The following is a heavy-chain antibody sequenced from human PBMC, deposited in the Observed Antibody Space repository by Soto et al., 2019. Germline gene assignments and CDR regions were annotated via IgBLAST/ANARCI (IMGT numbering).Heavy chain of an antibody. CDR2: ISTYNGDT. D-gene: IGHD5-12*01. J-gene: IGHJ6*02. Sequence: ASVKVSCKASDYTFTRSGISWVRQAPGQGLEWMGWISTYNGDTNYAQTFQGRVTMTTDTSTSTVYMELRSLRSDDTAVYYCAREGVAPYYYYGMGVWGQGTPVTVSS. V-gene: IGHV1-18*01. CDR3: AREGVAPYYYYGMGV. CDR1: DYTFTRSG.